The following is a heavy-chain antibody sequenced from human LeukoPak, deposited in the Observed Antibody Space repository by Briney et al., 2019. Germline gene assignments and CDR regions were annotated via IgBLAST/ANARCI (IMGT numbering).Heavy chain of an antibody. D-gene: IGHD3-16*01. CDR1: GFTFSNYA. CDR3: AKDSVRRLGELSLYYYYGMDV. J-gene: IGHJ6*04. CDR2: ISGSDGNV. Sequence: GGSLRLSCAASGFTFSNYAMIWVRQAPGKGLEWVSGISGSDGNVYYADSVKGRFTISRDNSKNTLYLRMNNLRAEDTAEYYCAKDSVRRLGELSLYYYYGMDVWGKGTTVTVSS. V-gene: IGHV3-23*01.